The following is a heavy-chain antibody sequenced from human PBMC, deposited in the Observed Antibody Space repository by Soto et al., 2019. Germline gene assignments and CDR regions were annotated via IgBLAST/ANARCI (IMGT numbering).Heavy chain of an antibody. CDR2: IYYSGST. J-gene: IGHJ2*01. D-gene: IGHD2-15*01. CDR1: DGSISSYY. V-gene: IGHV4-59*08. Sequence: SETLSLTYTVSDGSISSYYWSWIRQTPGKGLERIGYIYYSGSTNYNPSLNSRVTISVDTSKNQFSLKLSSVTAADTAVYYSERRPLHGLCSGGTCYSNWYFDLCGRGTLITASS. CDR3: ERRPLHGLCSGGTCYSNWYFDL.